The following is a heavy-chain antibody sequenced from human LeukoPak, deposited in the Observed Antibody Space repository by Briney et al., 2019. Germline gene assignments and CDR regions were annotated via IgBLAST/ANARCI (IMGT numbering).Heavy chain of an antibody. CDR2: INHSGST. J-gene: IGHJ4*02. V-gene: IGHV4-34*01. Sequence: SETLSLTCAVYGGSFSGYYWSWLRQPPGKGLEWLGEINHSGSTNYNPSLKSRVTISVDTSKNQFSLKLSSVTAADTAVYYCARSYSSSSDNRPGRRFDYWGQGTLVTVSS. D-gene: IGHD6-6*01. CDR1: GGSFSGYY. CDR3: ARSYSSSSDNRPGRRFDY.